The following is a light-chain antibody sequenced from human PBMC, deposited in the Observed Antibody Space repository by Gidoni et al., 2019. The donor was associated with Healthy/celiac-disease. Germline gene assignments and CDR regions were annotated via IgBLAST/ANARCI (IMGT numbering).Light chain of an antibody. CDR2: WAS. CDR3: QQYYSTPQNT. Sequence: DIVMTQSQDALAGSLGERATINCKSSQSVLYSSNNNNYLAWYQQKPGQPPKLLIYWASTRESGVPDRFSGSGSGTDFTLTISSLQAEDVAVYYCQQYYSTPQNTFGQGTKLEIK. J-gene: IGKJ2*01. CDR1: QSVLYSSNNNNY. V-gene: IGKV4-1*01.